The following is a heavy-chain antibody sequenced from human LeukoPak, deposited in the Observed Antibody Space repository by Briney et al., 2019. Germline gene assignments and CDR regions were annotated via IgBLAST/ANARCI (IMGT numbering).Heavy chain of an antibody. J-gene: IGHJ2*01. CDR1: GFTFSDYY. Sequence: PGGSLRLSCAASGFTFSDYYMSWIRQAPGEGLEWVSYISSSGSTIYYADSVKGRFTISRDNAKNSLYLQMNSLRAEDTAVYYCARDDSGSYYPWYFDLWGRGTLVTVSS. V-gene: IGHV3-11*01. D-gene: IGHD1-26*01. CDR3: ARDDSGSYYPWYFDL. CDR2: ISSSGSTI.